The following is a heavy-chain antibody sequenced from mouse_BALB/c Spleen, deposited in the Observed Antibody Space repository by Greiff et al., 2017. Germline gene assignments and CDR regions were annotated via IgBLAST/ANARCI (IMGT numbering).Heavy chain of an antibody. CDR1: GFTFSSYT. J-gene: IGHJ2*01. V-gene: IGHV5-12-2*01. Sequence: EVKLMESGGGLVQPGGSLKLSCAASGFTFSSYTMSWVRQTPEKRLEWVAYISNGGGSTYYPDTVKGRFTISRDNAKNTLYLQMSSLKSEDTAMYYCARHFDYWGQGTTLTVSS. CDR3: ARHFDY. CDR2: ISNGGGST.